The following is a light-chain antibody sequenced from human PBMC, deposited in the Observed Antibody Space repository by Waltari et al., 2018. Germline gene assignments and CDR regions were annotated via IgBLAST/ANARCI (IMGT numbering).Light chain of an antibody. Sequence: EIVLTQSPGTLSLSPGERATLPCRASQSVSSSYLAWYQQKPGQAPRLPLYGASSRATGIPDRFSGSGSGTDFTLTISRLEPEDFAVYYCQQYYTFPKTFGQGTKLEIK. J-gene: IGKJ1*01. CDR1: QSVSSSY. CDR3: QQYYTFPKT. V-gene: IGKV3-20*01. CDR2: GAS.